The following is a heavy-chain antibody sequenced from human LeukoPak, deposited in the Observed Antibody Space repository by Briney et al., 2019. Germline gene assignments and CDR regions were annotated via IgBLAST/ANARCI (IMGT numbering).Heavy chain of an antibody. Sequence: SVKVSCKASEGTFNNYAISWVRQAPGQGLEWMGGINPIFGIANYAQKFQGRVTITAEESTSTAYMELSSLGSEDTAVYYCARDHVVLAPGGYYYHYMDVWGKGTTVTVSS. V-gene: IGHV1-69*13. CDR1: EGTFNNYA. CDR2: INPIFGIA. J-gene: IGHJ6*03. D-gene: IGHD3-3*02. CDR3: ARDHVVLAPGGYYYHYMDV.